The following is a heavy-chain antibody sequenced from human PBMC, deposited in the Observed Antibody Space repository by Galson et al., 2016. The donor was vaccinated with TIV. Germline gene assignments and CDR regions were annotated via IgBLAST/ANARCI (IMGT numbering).Heavy chain of an antibody. CDR1: GFTFGHYA. Sequence: SLRLSCAASGFTFGHYAVNWFRQAPGKGLEWVGFITSKTYGATTEYAASVKGRFTISRDDSRNIASLQMNSLKTEDTAVYYCTRTAMGSTRNAFDIWGQGTVVTVSS. CDR3: TRTAMGSTRNAFDI. V-gene: IGHV3-49*03. D-gene: IGHD1-26*01. CDR2: ITSKTYGATT. J-gene: IGHJ3*02.